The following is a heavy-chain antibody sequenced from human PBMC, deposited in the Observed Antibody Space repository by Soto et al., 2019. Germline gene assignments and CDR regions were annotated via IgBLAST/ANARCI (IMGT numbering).Heavy chain of an antibody. CDR2: ISSGSSSTI. Sequence: GGSLRLSCAASGFTFSSYSMNWVRQAPGKGLEWVSYISSGSSSTIYYADSVKGRFTISRDNAKNSLYLQMNSLRDEDTAVYYCARDHTYYDFWSGYSNWFDPWGQGTLVTVSS. D-gene: IGHD3-3*01. CDR1: GFTFSSYS. J-gene: IGHJ5*02. CDR3: ARDHTYYDFWSGYSNWFDP. V-gene: IGHV3-48*02.